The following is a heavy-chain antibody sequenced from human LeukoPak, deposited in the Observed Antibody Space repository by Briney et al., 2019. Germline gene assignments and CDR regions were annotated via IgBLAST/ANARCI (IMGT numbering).Heavy chain of an antibody. CDR3: ARGRGYYRSGMLYGMDV. D-gene: IGHD3-10*01. V-gene: IGHV4-34*01. CDR2: INHSGST. Sequence: PSETLSLTCAVYSGSFSGYYGSWISQPQGKGLEWIGEINHSGSTNYNPSLKSRVTISVDTSKNQFSLKLSSVTAADTAVYYCARGRGYYRSGMLYGMDVWGKGTMVTVSS. J-gene: IGHJ6*04. CDR1: SGSFSGYY.